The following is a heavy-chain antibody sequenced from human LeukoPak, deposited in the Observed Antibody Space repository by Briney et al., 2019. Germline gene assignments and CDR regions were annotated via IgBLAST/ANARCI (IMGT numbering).Heavy chain of an antibody. CDR2: IYTSGST. CDR3: ARSSSWYMGRYNWFDP. Sequence: SETLSLTCVVSGGSISSTSYYWSWIRQPAWKGLEWIGRIYTSGSTNYNPSLKSRVTISVDTSKNQFSLKLSSVTAADTAVYYCARSSSWYMGRYNWFDPWGQGTLVTVSS. V-gene: IGHV4-61*02. D-gene: IGHD6-13*01. J-gene: IGHJ5*02. CDR1: GGSISSTSYY.